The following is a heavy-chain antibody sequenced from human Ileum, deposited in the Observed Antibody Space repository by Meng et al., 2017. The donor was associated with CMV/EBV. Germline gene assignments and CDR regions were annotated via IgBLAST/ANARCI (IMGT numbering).Heavy chain of an antibody. J-gene: IGHJ4*02. V-gene: IGHV1-2*06. Sequence: KVSCKASGYTFNGYNMHWVRQAPGQGLEWMGRIITNTGGTNYAQKFQGRVTMTRDTSISTGYMELNSLRSDDTAVYYCARGHNFGFEYWGQGTLVTVS. CDR3: ARGHNFGFEY. CDR1: GYTFNGYN. D-gene: IGHD1-1*01. CDR2: IITNTGGT.